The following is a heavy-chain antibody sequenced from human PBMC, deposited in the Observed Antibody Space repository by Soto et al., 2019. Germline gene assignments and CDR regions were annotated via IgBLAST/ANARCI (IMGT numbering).Heavy chain of an antibody. CDR2: IYYSGST. J-gene: IGHJ4*02. CDR1: GGSISSSSYY. Sequence: PSETLSPTCTVSGGSISSSSYYWGWIRQPPGKGLEWIGSIYYSGSTYYNPSLKSRVTISVDTSKNQFSLKLSSVTAADTAVYYCARQNTGMGYWGQGTLVTVSS. V-gene: IGHV4-39*01. CDR3: ARQNTGMGY.